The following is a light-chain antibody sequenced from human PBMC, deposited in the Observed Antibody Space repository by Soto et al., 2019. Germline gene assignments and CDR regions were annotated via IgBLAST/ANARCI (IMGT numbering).Light chain of an antibody. CDR1: QNLNNY. CDR3: QQYENLPT. J-gene: IGKJ5*01. CDR2: DAS. Sequence: IPISRPPSSQSASVSEVAASSCQASQNLNNYVNWYQQKPGRAPKLLIYDASNLEAGVPSRFRGSGSGTDFTFTISRLQPEDIATYYCQQYENLPTFVQGTRLEIK. V-gene: IGKV1-33*01.